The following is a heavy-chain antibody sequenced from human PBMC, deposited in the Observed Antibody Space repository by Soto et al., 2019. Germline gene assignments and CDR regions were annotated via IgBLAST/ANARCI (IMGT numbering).Heavy chain of an antibody. D-gene: IGHD2-15*01. J-gene: IGHJ3*02. Sequence: GLSLRLSCTASGFTFGDYAMSWVLQAPGKGLEWVGFIRSKAYGGTTEYAASVKGRFTISRDDSKSIAYLQMNSLKTKDTDVYYCTPADDALDIWGQGTMVT. V-gene: IGHV3-49*04. CDR1: GFTFGDYA. CDR2: IRSKAYGGTT. CDR3: TPADDALDI.